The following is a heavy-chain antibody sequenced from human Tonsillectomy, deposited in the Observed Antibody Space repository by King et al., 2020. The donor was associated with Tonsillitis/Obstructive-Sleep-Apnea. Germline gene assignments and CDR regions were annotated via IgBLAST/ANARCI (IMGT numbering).Heavy chain of an antibody. D-gene: IGHD5-18*01. CDR1: GFTFSSYA. J-gene: IGHJ4*02. CDR3: ARDRYSYGHGPFDY. Sequence: VQLVESGGGVVQPGRSLRLSCAASGFTFSSYAMHWVRQAPGKGLEWVAVISYDGSNKYYADSVKGRFTISRDNSKNTLYLQMNSLRAEDTAVYYCARDRYSYGHGPFDYWGQGTLVTVSS. CDR2: ISYDGSNK. V-gene: IGHV3-30*04.